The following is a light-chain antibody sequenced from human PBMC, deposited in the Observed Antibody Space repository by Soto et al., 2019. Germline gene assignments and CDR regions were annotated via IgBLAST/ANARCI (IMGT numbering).Light chain of an antibody. CDR3: QQLHSYNLT. V-gene: IGKV1-9*01. CDR2: AAS. Sequence: DIQLTQSPSFLSASVGDRVTITCRASQGISSYLAWYQQKPGKAPNLLIYAASTLQSGVPSRFSGSGSGTEFTLTISSLQPEDFATYYCQQLHSYNLTFGGGTNVDIK. J-gene: IGKJ4*01. CDR1: QGISSY.